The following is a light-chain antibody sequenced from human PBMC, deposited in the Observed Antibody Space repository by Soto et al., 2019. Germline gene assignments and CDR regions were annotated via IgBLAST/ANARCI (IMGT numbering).Light chain of an antibody. CDR2: DAS. Sequence: DIQMTQSPSTLSPSVGDSITLTFRASQRISRWLAWYQQKPGKAPKLLIYDASSLESGVPSRFSDSGSGTEFTLTISSLQPDDFANYYCQQYNSYPAFGQGTKVEIK. CDR1: QRISRW. CDR3: QQYNSYPA. V-gene: IGKV1-5*01. J-gene: IGKJ1*01.